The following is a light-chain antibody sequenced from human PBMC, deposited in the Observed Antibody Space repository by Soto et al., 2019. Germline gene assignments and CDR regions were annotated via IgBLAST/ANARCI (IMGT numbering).Light chain of an antibody. CDR2: GAS. CDR3: QQYCSSPQT. J-gene: IGKJ1*01. V-gene: IGKV3-20*01. Sequence: EIVLTQSPGTLSLSPGERATLSCRASQSVRSSYLAWYQQKPGQAPRLLIYGASSRATGIPDRFSGSGSGTDFTLTISRLEPEDFAVDYCQQYCSSPQTFGQGTKVEIK. CDR1: QSVRSSY.